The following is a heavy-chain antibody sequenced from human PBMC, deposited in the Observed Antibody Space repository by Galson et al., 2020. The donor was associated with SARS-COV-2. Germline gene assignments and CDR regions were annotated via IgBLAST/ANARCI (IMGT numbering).Heavy chain of an antibody. CDR3: AKERGYGGNHPFDY. Sequence: GASLRLSCAASGFTFRTSAMNWVRQAPGKGLEWVSVISGSGETTFYADSVKGRFTISRDNSKNTLFLQMNSLRAEDTAIYYCAKERGYGGNHPFDYWGQGTLVTVSS. D-gene: IGHD2-15*01. J-gene: IGHJ4*02. CDR1: GFTFRTSA. CDR2: ISGSGETT. V-gene: IGHV3-23*01.